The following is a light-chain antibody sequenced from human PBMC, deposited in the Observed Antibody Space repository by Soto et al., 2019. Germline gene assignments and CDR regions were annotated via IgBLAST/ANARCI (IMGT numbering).Light chain of an antibody. CDR3: QQYDRSPSLT. V-gene: IGKV3-20*01. J-gene: IGKJ4*01. CDR2: GAS. Sequence: EIVLTQSPGTLSLSPGERATLSCRASQSVSSMYLAWYHQKPGQAPRLLISGASSRATGVPDRFSGSGSGTDFALTISRLEPEDFGVYYCQQYDRSPSLTFGGGTKVDIK. CDR1: QSVSSMY.